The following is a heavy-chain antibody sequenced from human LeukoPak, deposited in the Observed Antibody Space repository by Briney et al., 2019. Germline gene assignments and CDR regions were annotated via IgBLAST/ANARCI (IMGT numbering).Heavy chain of an antibody. Sequence: SETLSLTCTVSGDSISTSNSYWGWIRQPPGRGLEWFGSIYYSGSTYYNPSVRSRFTISVDTSKNQFSLKLRCVSAADKVVYYCEREHCSGGSCYSIYYYYYMDVWGKGTTVTVSS. CDR3: EREHCSGGSCYSIYYYYYMDV. J-gene: IGHJ6*03. V-gene: IGHV4-39*07. CDR2: IYYSGST. CDR1: GDSISTSNSY. D-gene: IGHD2-15*01.